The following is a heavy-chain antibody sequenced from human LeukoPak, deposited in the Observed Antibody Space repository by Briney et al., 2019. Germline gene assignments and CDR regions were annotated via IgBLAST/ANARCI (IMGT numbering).Heavy chain of an antibody. Sequence: GGSLRLSCAASGFTSRWYFMSWVRQAPGKGLEWVSNIRSNGGDTYYTDSVKGRFTISRDNSKNTLYLEMNSLRAGDTAVYYCAKWGYTTWFDPWGQGTLVTVSS. CDR2: IRSNGGDT. D-gene: IGHD5-12*01. CDR3: AKWGYTTWFDP. J-gene: IGHJ5*02. V-gene: IGHV3-23*01. CDR1: GFTSRWYF.